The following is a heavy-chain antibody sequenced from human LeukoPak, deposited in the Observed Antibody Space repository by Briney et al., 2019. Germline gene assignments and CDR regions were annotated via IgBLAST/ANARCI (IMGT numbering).Heavy chain of an antibody. V-gene: IGHV3-30*18. CDR1: GFSFYTIG. J-gene: IGHJ3*02. D-gene: IGHD3-10*02. CDR3: AKDRNVGLDAIDI. Sequence: AGGSLRLSCAASGFSFYTIGVHWVRQAPGKGLEWVAVISFDGSIEYYADSVKGRFTISRDNSKNMLYLQMNSLRPEDTAVYYCAKDRNVGLDAIDIWGQGTMTVSS. CDR2: ISFDGSIE.